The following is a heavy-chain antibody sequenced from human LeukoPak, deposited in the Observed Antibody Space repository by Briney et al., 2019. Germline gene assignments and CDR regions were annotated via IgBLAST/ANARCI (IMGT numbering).Heavy chain of an antibody. CDR1: GYTFTSYG. CDR3: ARDRRGYISGAFDI. CDR2: TVPIFGAP. Sequence: ASVKVSCKASGYTFTSYGISWVRQAPGQGLEWMGGTVPIFGAPNYAQKFRGRVTISADDSKHTVYMELSSLRFEDTAVYFCARDRRGYISGAFDIWGQGAMVSVSS. J-gene: IGHJ3*02. V-gene: IGHV1-69*13. D-gene: IGHD3-3*01.